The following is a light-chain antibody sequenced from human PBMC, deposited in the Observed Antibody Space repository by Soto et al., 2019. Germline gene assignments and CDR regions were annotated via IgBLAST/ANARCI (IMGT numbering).Light chain of an antibody. J-gene: IGLJ7*01. V-gene: IGLV2-14*03. Sequence: QSVLTQPASVSGAPGQSITITCTGSNNDIGADKFVSWYRQHPGEAPQLLIFDVSNRPSGVSHRFSGSKSGNTASLTISRLQAEDESDYYCTSFTTNLSFVFGTGTQLTVL. CDR3: TSFTTNLSFV. CDR1: NNDIGADKF. CDR2: DVS.